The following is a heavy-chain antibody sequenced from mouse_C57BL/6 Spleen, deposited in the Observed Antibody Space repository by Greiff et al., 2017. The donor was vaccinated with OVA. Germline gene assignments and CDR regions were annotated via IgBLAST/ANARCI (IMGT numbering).Heavy chain of an antibody. Sequence: LVEPGASVKIPCKASGYTFTDYNMDWVKQSHGKSLEWIGDINPNNGGTIYNQKFKGKATLTVDKSSSTAYMELRSLTSEDTAVYYCARSYYGSISFDYWGQGTTLTVSS. D-gene: IGHD1-1*01. V-gene: IGHV1-18*01. CDR1: GYTFTDYN. CDR3: ARSYYGSISFDY. CDR2: INPNNGGT. J-gene: IGHJ2*01.